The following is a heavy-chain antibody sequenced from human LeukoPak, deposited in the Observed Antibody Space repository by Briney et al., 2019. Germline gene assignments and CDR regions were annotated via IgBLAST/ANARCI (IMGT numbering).Heavy chain of an antibody. CDR1: GGSISSGAYY. V-gene: IGHV4-39*07. CDR2: IYYSGST. CDR3: ARVDFRSGWDFDY. Sequence: PSETLSLTCTVSGGSISSGAYYWGWIRQPPGKGLDWIGSIYYSGSTYYNPSLKSRVTISVHTSKNQFSLKLSAVTAADTAVYYCARVDFRSGWDFDYWGQGTLVTVSS. D-gene: IGHD3-3*01. J-gene: IGHJ4*02.